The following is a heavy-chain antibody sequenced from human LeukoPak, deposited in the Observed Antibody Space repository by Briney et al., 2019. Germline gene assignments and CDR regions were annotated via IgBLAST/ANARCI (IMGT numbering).Heavy chain of an antibody. V-gene: IGHV4-34*01. D-gene: IGHD2-2*02. Sequence: SETLSPTCAVYGGSFSGYYWSWIRQPPGKGLEWIGEINHSGSTNYNPSLYSRITISVDRSKNQFSLKLNSITAADTAVYYCARASGGYCSSTSCYRNWLDPWGQGTLVTVSS. CDR1: GGSFSGYY. CDR3: ARASGGYCSSTSCYRNWLDP. J-gene: IGHJ5*02. CDR2: INHSGST.